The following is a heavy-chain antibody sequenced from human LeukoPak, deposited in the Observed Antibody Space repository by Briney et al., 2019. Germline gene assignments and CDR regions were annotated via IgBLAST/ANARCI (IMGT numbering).Heavy chain of an antibody. Sequence: PGGSLRLSCAASGXTFTTYAMSWVRQAPGKGQEWVSAISVSGGTYYADSVKGRFTISRDNSKNTLYLQMNSLRADDTAVYYCAKRQPYYFDYWGQGTLVTVSS. CDR3: AKRQPYYFDY. V-gene: IGHV3-23*01. CDR2: ISVSGGT. J-gene: IGHJ4*02. CDR1: GXTFTTYA. D-gene: IGHD1-1*01.